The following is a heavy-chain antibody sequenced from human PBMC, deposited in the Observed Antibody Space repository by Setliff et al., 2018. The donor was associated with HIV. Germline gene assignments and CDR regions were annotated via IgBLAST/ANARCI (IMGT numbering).Heavy chain of an antibody. D-gene: IGHD1-26*01. Sequence: GASVKVSCKASGGSFSSYGISWVRQAPGQGLEWMGWISAYNGNTNYAQKLQGRVTMTTDTSTSTAYMELRSLRSDDTAVYYCARDGEYDGSYYRTLGFDYWGQGTLVTVSS. CDR1: GGSFSSYG. CDR2: ISAYNGNT. CDR3: ARDGEYDGSYYRTLGFDY. V-gene: IGHV1-18*01. J-gene: IGHJ4*02.